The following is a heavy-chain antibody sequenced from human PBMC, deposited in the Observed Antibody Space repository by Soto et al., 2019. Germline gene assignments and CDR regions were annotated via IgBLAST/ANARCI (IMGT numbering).Heavy chain of an antibody. V-gene: IGHV1-18*01. J-gene: IGHJ4*02. CDR1: GYTFTSCG. CDR3: AREDPFDLRYCSGGSCYSGFFDY. Sequence: ASVKVSCKASGYTFTSCGISWVRQAPGQGLEWMGWISAYNGNTNYAQKLQGRVTMTTDTSTSTAYMELRSLRSDDTAVYYCAREDPFDLRYCSGGSCYSGFFDYWGQGTLVTVSS. D-gene: IGHD2-15*01. CDR2: ISAYNGNT.